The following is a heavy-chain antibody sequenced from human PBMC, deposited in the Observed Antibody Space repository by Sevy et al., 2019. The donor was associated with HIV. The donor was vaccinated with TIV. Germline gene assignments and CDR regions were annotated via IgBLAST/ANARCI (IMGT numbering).Heavy chain of an antibody. D-gene: IGHD3-3*01. J-gene: IGHJ5*02. Sequence: SETLSLTCTVSGGSISSYYWSWIRQPPGKGLEWIGYIYYSGSTNYNPSLKSRVTISVDTSKNQFSLKLSSVTAADTAVYYCARVGYDFWSGHYHLGREGWFDPWGQGTLVTVSS. CDR1: GGSISSYY. CDR2: IYYSGST. V-gene: IGHV4-59*13. CDR3: ARVGYDFWSGHYHLGREGWFDP.